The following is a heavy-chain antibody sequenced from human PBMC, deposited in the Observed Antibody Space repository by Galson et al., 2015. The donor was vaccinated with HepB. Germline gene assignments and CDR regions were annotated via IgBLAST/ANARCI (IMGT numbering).Heavy chain of an antibody. J-gene: IGHJ6*03. V-gene: IGHV3-48*02. CDR1: GFNFSSYS. Sequence: SLRLSCAASGFNFSSYSMNWVRQAPGKGLEWVSYISSSSSTIYYADSVKGRFTISRDNAKNSLYLQMNSLRDEDTAVYYCARDTTVTSLYYYYYMDVWGKGTTVTVSS. CDR2: ISSSSSTI. D-gene: IGHD4-11*01. CDR3: ARDTTVTSLYYYYYMDV.